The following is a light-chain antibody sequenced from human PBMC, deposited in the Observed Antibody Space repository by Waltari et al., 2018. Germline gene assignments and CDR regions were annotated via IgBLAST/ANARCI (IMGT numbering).Light chain of an antibody. CDR1: QSLLDSADRNTY. Sequence: EIVMTQTSLSRPVTLGESTSISCRSSQSLLDSADRNTYLEWYQKKRDQSPHLLIDEISKRASRVPDRFRGSGSDTDFTLKISRVEADDVGIYYCMQALEFPWTFGQGTKVEIK. J-gene: IGKJ1*01. V-gene: IGKV2-40*01. CDR2: EIS. CDR3: MQALEFPWT.